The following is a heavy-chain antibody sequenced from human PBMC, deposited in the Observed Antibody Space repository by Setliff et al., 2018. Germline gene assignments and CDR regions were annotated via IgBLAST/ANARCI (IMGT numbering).Heavy chain of an antibody. CDR2: INPGGGLK. D-gene: IGHD1-26*01. J-gene: IGHJ4*02. V-gene: IGHV3-74*01. CDR1: GFTFSNYW. CDR3: TRTVGLPYGTFDS. Sequence: PGGSLRLSCAASGFTFSNYWMTWVRQAPGKGLEWVPRINPGGGLKTYADSVKGRFTITRDNARNTLVLEMESLRVEDTGLYYCTRTVGLPYGTFDSWGQGTLVTVSS.